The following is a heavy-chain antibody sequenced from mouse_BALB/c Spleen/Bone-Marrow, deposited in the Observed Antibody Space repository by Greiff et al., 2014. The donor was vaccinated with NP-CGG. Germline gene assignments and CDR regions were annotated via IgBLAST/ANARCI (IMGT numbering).Heavy chain of an antibody. CDR2: INPSNGGT. V-gene: IGHV1S81*02. D-gene: IGHD2-12*01. CDR1: GYTFTSYY. CDR3: TRSRRAMDY. Sequence: QVQLKQSGAELVKPGASVKSSCKASGYTFTSYYIYWVKQRPGQGLEWIGEINPSNGGTNFNEKFKSKATLTVDKSSSTAYMQLSSLTSEDSAVYYCTRSRRAMDYWGQGTSVTVSS. J-gene: IGHJ4*01.